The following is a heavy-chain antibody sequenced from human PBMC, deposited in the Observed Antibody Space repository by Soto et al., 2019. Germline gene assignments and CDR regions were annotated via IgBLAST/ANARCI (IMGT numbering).Heavy chain of an antibody. V-gene: IGHV4-59*12. J-gene: IGHJ4*02. CDR1: GGSISSYC. CDR3: ARAVRGVLY. D-gene: IGHD3-10*01. CDR2: IYYSGST. Sequence: SETLTLTCAVSGGSISSYCWSWIRQPPGKGLEWIGYIYYSGSTNYNPSLKSRVTISVDTSKNQFSLKLSSVTAADTAVYYCARAVRGVLYWGQGTLVTVSS.